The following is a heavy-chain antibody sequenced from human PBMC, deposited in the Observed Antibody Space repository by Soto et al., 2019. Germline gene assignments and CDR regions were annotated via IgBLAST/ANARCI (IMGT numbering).Heavy chain of an antibody. CDR3: ARVITIFGVVTAYFDY. Sequence: PGGSLRLSCAASGFTFSDYYMSWIRQAPGKGLEWVSYISSSGSTIYYAGSVKGRFTISRDNAKNSLYLQMNSLRAEDTAVYYCARVITIFGVVTAYFDYWGQGTRVTVSS. D-gene: IGHD3-3*01. CDR2: ISSSGSTI. V-gene: IGHV3-11*01. J-gene: IGHJ4*02. CDR1: GFTFSDYY.